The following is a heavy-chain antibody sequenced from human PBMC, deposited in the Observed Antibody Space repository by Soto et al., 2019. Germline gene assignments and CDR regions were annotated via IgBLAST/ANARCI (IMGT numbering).Heavy chain of an antibody. CDR2: ISDSGGST. D-gene: IGHD6-19*01. CDR1: EFTFSCSA. CDR3: AKVVAEYRTGWLAAFDI. Sequence: EVQLLESGGGLVQPGGSLRLSCAASEFTFSCSAMSWVRQAPGKGLEWVSAISDSGGSTYYADSVKGRFTISRDNSKNTLYLHMNSLRAEDTAVYYSAKVVAEYRTGWLAAFDIWGQGTMVTVS. V-gene: IGHV3-23*01. J-gene: IGHJ3*02.